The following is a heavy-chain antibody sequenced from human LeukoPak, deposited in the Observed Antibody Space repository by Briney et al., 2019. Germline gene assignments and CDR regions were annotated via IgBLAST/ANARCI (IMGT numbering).Heavy chain of an antibody. CDR1: GGSISSYY. D-gene: IGHD2-21*02. CDR3: ARAESPYCGGDCYPKEDAFDI. J-gene: IGHJ3*02. Sequence: SETLSLTCTVSGGSISSYYWSRIRQPAGKGLEWIGRIYTSGSTNYNPSLKSRVTMSVDTSKNQFSLKLSSVTAADTAVYYCARAESPYCGGDCYPKEDAFDIWGQGAMVTVSS. CDR2: IYTSGST. V-gene: IGHV4-4*07.